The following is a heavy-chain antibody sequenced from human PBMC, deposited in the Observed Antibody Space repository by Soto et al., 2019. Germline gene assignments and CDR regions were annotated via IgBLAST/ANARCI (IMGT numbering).Heavy chain of an antibody. CDR3: ARRITIFGVAGWFDP. CDR1: GGSISSGGYY. D-gene: IGHD3-3*01. J-gene: IGHJ5*02. CDR2: IYYSGST. V-gene: IGHV4-31*03. Sequence: QVQLQESGPGLVKPSQTLSLTCTVSGGSISSGGYYWSWIRQHPGKGLEWIGYIYYSGSTYYNLSLKSRVTISVDTSKNQFSLKLSSVTAADTAVYYCARRITIFGVAGWFDPWGQGTLVTVSS.